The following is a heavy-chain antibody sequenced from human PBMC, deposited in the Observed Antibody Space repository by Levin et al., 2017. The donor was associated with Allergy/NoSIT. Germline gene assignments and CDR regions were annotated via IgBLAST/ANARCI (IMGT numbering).Heavy chain of an antibody. CDR3: ARGYGDYEVFDY. CDR2: ISYDGSNK. CDR1: GFTFSSYA. J-gene: IGHJ4*02. Sequence: LSLTCAASGFTFSSYAMHWVRQAPGKGLEWVAVISYDGSNKYYADSVKGRFTISRDNSKNTLYLQMNSLRAEDTAVYYCARGYGDYEVFDYWGQGTLVTVSS. V-gene: IGHV3-30-3*01. D-gene: IGHD4-17*01.